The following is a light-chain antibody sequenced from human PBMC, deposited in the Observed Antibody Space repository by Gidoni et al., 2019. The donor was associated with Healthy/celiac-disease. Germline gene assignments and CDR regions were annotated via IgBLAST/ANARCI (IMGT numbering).Light chain of an antibody. CDR2: DAS. CDR3: QQYDNLPS. V-gene: IGKV1-33*01. CDR1: QDISNY. J-gene: IGKJ4*01. Sequence: DIQMTQSPSSLSASVGDRVTITCQASQDISNYLNWYQQKPGKAPKLLIYDASNLETGVPSRVSGSGSGTDFTCTISSLQPEDIATYYCQQYDNLPSFGGGTKVEVK.